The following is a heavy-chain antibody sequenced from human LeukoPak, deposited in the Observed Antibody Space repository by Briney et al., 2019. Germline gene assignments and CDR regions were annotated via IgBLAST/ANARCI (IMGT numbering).Heavy chain of an antibody. V-gene: IGHV4-4*07. CDR3: ASGPSGFELQY. CDR1: GGSISSYY. D-gene: IGHD1-26*01. Sequence: SETLSLTCTVSGGSISSYYWSWIRQPAGKGLEWIGRIYTSGSTNHNPSLKSRVTISVDKSKNQFSLKLSSVTAADTAVYCCASGPSGFELQYWGQGTLVTVSS. J-gene: IGHJ4*02. CDR2: IYTSGST.